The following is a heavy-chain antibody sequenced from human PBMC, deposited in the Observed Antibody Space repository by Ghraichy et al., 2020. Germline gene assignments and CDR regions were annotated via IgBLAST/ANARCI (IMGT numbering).Heavy chain of an antibody. Sequence: SETLSLTCTVSGGSISSGGYYWSWIRQHPGKGLEWIGYIYYSGSTYYNPSLKSRVTISVDTSKNQFSLKLSSVTAADTAVYYCARVEDYYDSSGYYTYFDYWGQGTLVTVSS. D-gene: IGHD3-22*01. V-gene: IGHV4-31*03. CDR2: IYYSGST. J-gene: IGHJ4*02. CDR1: GGSISSGGYY. CDR3: ARVEDYYDSSGYYTYFDY.